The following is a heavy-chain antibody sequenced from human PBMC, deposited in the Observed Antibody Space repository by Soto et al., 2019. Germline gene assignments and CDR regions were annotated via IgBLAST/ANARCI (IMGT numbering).Heavy chain of an antibody. CDR2: IYYSGST. CDR3: ARALPPPAYGGNSYYFDY. CDR1: GGSISSGDYY. J-gene: IGHJ4*02. Sequence: SETLSLTCTVSGGSISSGDYYWSWIRQPPGKGLEWIGYIYYSGSTYYNPSLKSRVTISVDTSKNQFSLKLSSVTAADTAVYYCARALPPPAYGGNSYYFDYWGQGTLVTVSS. V-gene: IGHV4-30-4*01. D-gene: IGHD2-21*02.